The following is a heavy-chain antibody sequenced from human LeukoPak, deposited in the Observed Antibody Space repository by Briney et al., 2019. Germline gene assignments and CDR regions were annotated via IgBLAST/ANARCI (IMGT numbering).Heavy chain of an antibody. J-gene: IGHJ6*03. CDR3: ARGYSYGYGFYYYMDV. CDR2: ISYDGSNK. V-gene: IGHV3-30-3*01. D-gene: IGHD5-18*01. Sequence: PGGSLRLSCAASGFTFSSYAMHWVRQAPGKGLEWVAVISYDGSNKYYADSVKGRFTISRDNSKNTLYLQMNSLRAEDTAVYYCARGYSYGYGFYYYMDVWGKGTTVTVS. CDR1: GFTFSSYA.